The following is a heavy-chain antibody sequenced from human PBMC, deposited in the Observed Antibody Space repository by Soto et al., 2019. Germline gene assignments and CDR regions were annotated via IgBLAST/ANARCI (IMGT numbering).Heavy chain of an antibody. CDR1: GGSVSADSTY. J-gene: IGHJ4*02. V-gene: IGHV4-61*01. Sequence: QVQLQESGPRLVKPSETLSLTCSVSGGSVSADSTYWSWIRQSPEKGLEWIGYIYYSGSTSYNPSFKSRVTISLDRSKKQFSLKVNSVTAADTAVYYCARDRGGSSGWYFGYWGQGTRVTVSS. D-gene: IGHD6-19*01. CDR3: ARDRGGSSGWYFGY. CDR2: IYYSGST.